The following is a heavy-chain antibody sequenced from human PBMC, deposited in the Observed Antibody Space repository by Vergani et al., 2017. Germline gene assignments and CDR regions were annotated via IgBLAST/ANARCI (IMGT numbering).Heavy chain of an antibody. D-gene: IGHD3-22*01. CDR1: GDSLRGHY. J-gene: IGHJ4*02. Sequence: QVQLRQWGAGLVKPSETLSLTCGIYGDSLRGHYWSWIRQPPGKGLEWIGYIYYTGNTYYNPSLKSRVTISVDTSKTQFSLKLSSVTAADTAVYYCARMPYYDDSSGYYSFDYWGQGTLVTVSS. CDR2: IYYTGNT. V-gene: IGHV4-30-4*08. CDR3: ARMPYYDDSSGYYSFDY.